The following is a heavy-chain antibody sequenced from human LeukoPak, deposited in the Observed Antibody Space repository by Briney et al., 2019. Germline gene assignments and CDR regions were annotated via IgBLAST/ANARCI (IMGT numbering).Heavy chain of an antibody. J-gene: IGHJ4*02. Sequence: GGSLRLSCAASGFTFSQFWMQWARQSPGKGPVWVSRISPDGDITHNADSVKGRFTTSRDNARNTLYLQITSLSVEDTAVYFCARDMWGTFDYWGQGALVTVSS. V-gene: IGHV3-74*01. CDR2: ISPDGDIT. CDR1: GFTFSQFW. CDR3: ARDMWGTFDY. D-gene: IGHD3-16*01.